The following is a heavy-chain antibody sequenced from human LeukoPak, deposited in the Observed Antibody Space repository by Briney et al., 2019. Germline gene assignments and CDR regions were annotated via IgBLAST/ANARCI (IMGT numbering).Heavy chain of an antibody. D-gene: IGHD1-26*01. CDR2: ISGSGGST. CDR3: AKDPSGPLSGAYNY. CDR1: GFTFSSYA. Sequence: GGSLRLSCAASGFTFSSYAMSWVRQAPGKGLEWVGAISGSGGSTYYADTVNGRFTISRDNSKNTLYLQINSLSAEYTPVYYCAKDPSGPLSGAYNYWGQGTLVTVSS. J-gene: IGHJ4*02. V-gene: IGHV3-23*01.